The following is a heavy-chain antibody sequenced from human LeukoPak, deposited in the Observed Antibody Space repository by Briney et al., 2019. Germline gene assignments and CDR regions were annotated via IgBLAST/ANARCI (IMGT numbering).Heavy chain of an antibody. Sequence: GGSLRLSYADSGFTFSNYWMSWVRQAPGKGLEWVANMNQDGSEKYYVDSVKGRFTISRDNAKNSLYLQMNSPRAEDTAVYYCARESHATFDYWGQGALVIVSS. D-gene: IGHD1-26*01. V-gene: IGHV3-7*01. J-gene: IGHJ4*02. CDR3: ARESHATFDY. CDR1: GFTFSNYW. CDR2: MNQDGSEK.